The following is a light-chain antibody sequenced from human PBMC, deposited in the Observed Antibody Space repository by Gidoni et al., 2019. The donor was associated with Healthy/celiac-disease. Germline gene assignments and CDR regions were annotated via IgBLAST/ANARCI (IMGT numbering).Light chain of an antibody. CDR3: QQSYSTPPWT. CDR1: QSISSY. Sequence: DIQMTQSPSSLSASVGDRVTITCRASQSISSYLNWYQQKPGKAPKLLIYAASSLQSGVPSRFSGSGSGTDFTLTISNLQPEDFATYYCQQSYSTPPWTFXQXTKVEIK. J-gene: IGKJ1*01. V-gene: IGKV1-39*01. CDR2: AAS.